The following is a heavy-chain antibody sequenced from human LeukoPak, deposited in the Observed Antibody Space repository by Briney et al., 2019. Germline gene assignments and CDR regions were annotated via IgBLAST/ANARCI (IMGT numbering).Heavy chain of an antibody. J-gene: IGHJ4*02. CDR3: ARGFGCDY. Sequence: ASVKVSCKASGYTFIRYGISWVRQAPGQGLEWMGWINAGDGNTRYSQKFQDRVTFTRDTSASTAYMELSSLRSEDTAVYYCARGFGCDYWGQGTLVTVSS. CDR1: GYTFIRYG. D-gene: IGHD3-10*01. V-gene: IGHV1-3*01. CDR2: INAGDGNT.